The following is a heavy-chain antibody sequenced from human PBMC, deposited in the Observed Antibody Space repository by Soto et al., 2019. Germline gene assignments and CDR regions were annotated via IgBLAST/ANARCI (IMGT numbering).Heavy chain of an antibody. D-gene: IGHD3-16*01. J-gene: IGHJ6*02. Sequence: QVPLVQSGAEVKKPGSSVKVSCKASGGTFSSYTISWVRQAPGQGLEWMGRIIPILGIANYAQKFQGRVTITADKSTSTAYMELSSLRSEDTAVYYCARRGGYYYGMDVWGQGTTVTVSS. CDR1: GGTFSSYT. V-gene: IGHV1-69*02. CDR3: ARRGGYYYGMDV. CDR2: IIPILGIA.